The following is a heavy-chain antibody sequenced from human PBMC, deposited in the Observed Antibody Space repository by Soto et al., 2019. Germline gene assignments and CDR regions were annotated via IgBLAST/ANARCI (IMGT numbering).Heavy chain of an antibody. CDR1: GDTFSNYV. CDR3: ARSYGDYSWFDP. Sequence: QVQLVQSGAEVKKPGSSVKVSCKASGDTFSNYVINWVQQAPGQGPEWMGGIIPIFGTANYAQTFQGRVTITAYESTSTVYLDLSSLRSEDTAVYYCARSYGDYSWFDPWGQGSLVPVSS. CDR2: IIPIFGTA. D-gene: IGHD4-17*01. V-gene: IGHV1-69*01. J-gene: IGHJ5*02.